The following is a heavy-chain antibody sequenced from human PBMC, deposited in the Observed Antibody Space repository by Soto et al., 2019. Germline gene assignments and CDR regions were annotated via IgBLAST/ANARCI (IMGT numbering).Heavy chain of an antibody. CDR2: ISYDGSNK. CDR1: GFTFSSYG. CDR3: ARLFETQFDY. D-gene: IGHD3-10*02. Sequence: SLKISCAASGFTFSSYGMHWVRQAPGKGLEWVAVISYDGSNKYYADSVKGRFTISRDNSKNTLYLQMNSLRAEDTAVYYCARLFETQFDYWGQGTLVTVSS. V-gene: IGHV3-30*03. J-gene: IGHJ4*02.